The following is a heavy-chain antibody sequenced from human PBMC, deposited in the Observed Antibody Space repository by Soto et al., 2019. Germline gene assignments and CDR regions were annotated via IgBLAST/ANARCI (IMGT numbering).Heavy chain of an antibody. J-gene: IGHJ6*02. Sequence: ASVKVSCKASGYTFTSYGISWVRQAPGQGLEWMGWISAYNGNTNYAQKLQGRVTMTTDTSTSTAYMELRSLRSDDTAVYYCARDKEQQWLNYYYGMDVWGQGTTVTVSS. CDR2: ISAYNGNT. D-gene: IGHD6-19*01. CDR1: GYTFTSYG. V-gene: IGHV1-18*01. CDR3: ARDKEQQWLNYYYGMDV.